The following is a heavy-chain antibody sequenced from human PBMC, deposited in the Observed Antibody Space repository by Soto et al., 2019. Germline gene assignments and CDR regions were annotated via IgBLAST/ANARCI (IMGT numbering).Heavy chain of an antibody. CDR3: AGGYCSGGSCYGAEYFQH. J-gene: IGHJ1*01. CDR1: GFTFSDYY. Sequence: GGSLRLSCAASGFTFSDYYMSWIRQAPGKGLEWVSYISSSGSTIYYADSVKGRFTISRDNAKNSLYLQMNSLRAEDTAVYYCAGGYCSGGSCYGAEYFQHWGQGTLVTVSS. V-gene: IGHV3-11*01. D-gene: IGHD2-15*01. CDR2: ISSSGSTI.